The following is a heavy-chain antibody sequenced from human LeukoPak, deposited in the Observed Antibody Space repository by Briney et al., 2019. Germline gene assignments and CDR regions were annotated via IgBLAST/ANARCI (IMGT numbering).Heavy chain of an antibody. J-gene: IGHJ3*02. CDR2: ISGDGVSI. CDR3: AGRYCGGGTCSSAFDI. Sequence: TGGSLRLSCAASGFTFSSYAMSWVRQAPGKGLEWVSVISGDGVSILHADSVKGRFTISRDNSKNTLYLQMNSLRGEDTAVYYCAGRYCGGGTCSSAFDIWGQGTMVTVSS. V-gene: IGHV3-23*01. D-gene: IGHD2-15*01. CDR1: GFTFSSYA.